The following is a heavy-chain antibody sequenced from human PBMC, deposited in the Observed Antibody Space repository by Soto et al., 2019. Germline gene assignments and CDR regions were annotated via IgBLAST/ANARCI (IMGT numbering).Heavy chain of an antibody. D-gene: IGHD3-10*01. CDR2: ISSSSSYI. Sequence: GGSLRLSCAASGFTFSSYSMNWVRQAPGKGLEWVSSISSSSSYIYYADSVKGRFTISRDNAKNSLHLQMNSLRAEDTAVYYCARDLLPHITMVPDAFDIWGQGTMVTVSS. J-gene: IGHJ3*02. CDR3: ARDLLPHITMVPDAFDI. V-gene: IGHV3-21*01. CDR1: GFTFSSYS.